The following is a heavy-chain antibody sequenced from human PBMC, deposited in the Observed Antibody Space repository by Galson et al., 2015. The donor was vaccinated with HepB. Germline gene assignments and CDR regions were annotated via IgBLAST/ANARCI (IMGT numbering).Heavy chain of an antibody. V-gene: IGHV3-30-3*01. CDR2: ISYDGSNK. D-gene: IGHD3-3*01. Sequence: SLRLSCAASGFTFSSYAMHWVRQAPGKGLEWVAVISYDGSNKYYADSVKGRFTISRDNSKNTLYLQMNSLRAEDTAVYYCAREGIFAGPYGMDVWGQGTTVTVSS. J-gene: IGHJ6*02. CDR1: GFTFSSYA. CDR3: AREGIFAGPYGMDV.